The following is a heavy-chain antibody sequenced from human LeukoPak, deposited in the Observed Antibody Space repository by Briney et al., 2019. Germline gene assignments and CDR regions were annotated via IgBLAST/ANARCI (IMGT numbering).Heavy chain of an antibody. CDR1: RFTYSNYA. CDR2: ISSGGGTT. J-gene: IGHJ4*02. Sequence: GGSLRLSCAASRFTYSNYAMNWVRQAPGKGLEWVSGISSGGGTTYYADSVKGRFIISRDNSKNTLYLQMDSLRAEDTAVYYCTRAGIAVPATPDYWGQGTLVTVSS. CDR3: TRAGIAVPATPDY. D-gene: IGHD6-19*01. V-gene: IGHV3-23*01.